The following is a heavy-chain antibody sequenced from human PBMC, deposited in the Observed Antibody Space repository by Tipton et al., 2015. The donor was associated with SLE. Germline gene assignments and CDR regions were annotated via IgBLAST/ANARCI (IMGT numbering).Heavy chain of an antibody. V-gene: IGHV4-61*09. CDR3: ARIGGYGSGTFYPDY. CDR1: GGSLNIGGYY. J-gene: IGHJ4*02. D-gene: IGHD3-10*01. CDR2: IYTTGTT. Sequence: TLSLTCTVSGGSLNIGGYYWSSIRQPAGKGLEWIGQIYTTGTTTYSPSLKSRVTISIDTSRNQFSLRLSSVTAADTAVYFCARIGGYGSGTFYPDYWGRGTLVSVSS.